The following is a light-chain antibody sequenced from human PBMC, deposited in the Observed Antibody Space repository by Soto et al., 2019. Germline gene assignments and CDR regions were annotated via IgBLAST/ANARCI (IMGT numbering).Light chain of an antibody. J-gene: IGLJ2*01. CDR3: ASFGSSNTVL. Sequence: QSALTQPASVSGSPGQSITISCTGTSSDIGGYNYVSWYQQHPGKAPKLMIYDVSHRPSGVSNRFSGSKSGNTASLTISGLQAEDEADYYCASFGSSNTVLFGGGTKMTVL. V-gene: IGLV2-14*03. CDR1: SSDIGGYNY. CDR2: DVS.